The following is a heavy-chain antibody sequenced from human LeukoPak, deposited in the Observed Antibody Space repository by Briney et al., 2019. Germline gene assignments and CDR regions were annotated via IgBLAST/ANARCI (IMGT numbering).Heavy chain of an antibody. V-gene: IGHV4-59*11. CDR3: ARFGVDYDMDV. Sequence: SETLSLTCTVSGGSISGHYWTWVRQPPGEGLEWIGQIHCSGKADYNPSLRSRVTISVDTSKNQMSLKVTSVTAADTAVYYCARFGVDYDMDVWGQGTTVTVS. D-gene: IGHD3-16*01. CDR2: IHCSGKA. J-gene: IGHJ6*02. CDR1: GGSISGHY.